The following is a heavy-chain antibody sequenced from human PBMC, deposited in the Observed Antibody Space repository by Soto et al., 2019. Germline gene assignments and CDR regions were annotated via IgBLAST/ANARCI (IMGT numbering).Heavy chain of an antibody. J-gene: IGHJ5*02. CDR3: ARLPTFLPPFDP. D-gene: IGHD1-26*01. V-gene: IGHV4-34*01. CDR1: GGSFSGYY. Sequence: QVQLQQWGAGLLKPSETLSLTCAVYGGSFSGYYWSWIRQPPGKGLEWIGEINHSESTNYNPSLKSRVTISVDTSKNQFSLKLSSVTAADTAVYYCARLPTFLPPFDPWGQGTLVTVSS. CDR2: INHSEST.